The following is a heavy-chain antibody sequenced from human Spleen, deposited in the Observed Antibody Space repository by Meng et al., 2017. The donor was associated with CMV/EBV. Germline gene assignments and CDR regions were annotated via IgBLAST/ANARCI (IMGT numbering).Heavy chain of an antibody. CDR2: LTNDGRTT. J-gene: IGHJ4*02. CDR1: GFTFSSYW. D-gene: IGHD1-7*01. CDR3: ARANYHDC. V-gene: IGHV3-74*03. Sequence: LRLSCAASGFTFSSYWMHWVRQVPGKGMMWVSRLTNDGRTTYADSVKGRFTISRDDATSTLYLQMNRLRAKDTAVYYCARANYHDCWGQGTLVTVSS.